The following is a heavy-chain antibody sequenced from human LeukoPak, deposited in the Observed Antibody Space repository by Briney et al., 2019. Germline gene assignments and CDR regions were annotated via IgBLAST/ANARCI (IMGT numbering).Heavy chain of an antibody. CDR1: GFTFSDYY. CDR2: ISSSSSYT. J-gene: IGHJ4*02. V-gene: IGHV3-11*06. CDR3: AKRATLTDFDY. D-gene: IGHD2/OR15-2a*01. Sequence: GGSLRFSCAASGFTFSDYYMSWIRQAPGKGLEWVSYISSSSSYTNYADSVKGRFTISRDNAKNSLYLQMNSLRAEDTAVYYCAKRATLTDFDYWGQGTLVTVSS.